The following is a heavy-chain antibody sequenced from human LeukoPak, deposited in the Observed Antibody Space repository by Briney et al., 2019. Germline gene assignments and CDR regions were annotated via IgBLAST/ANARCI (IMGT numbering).Heavy chain of an antibody. CDR3: ARKANCVSGSCRYFDY. Sequence: GSLRLSCAASGFTFSDYAMTWVRQAPGKGLEWIGYISYSGTTDYNPSLKSRVTMSVDTSENHFSLKLSFVTAADTAVYFCARKANCVSGSCRYFDYWGQGTPVTVSS. J-gene: IGHJ4*02. CDR1: GFTFSDYA. CDR2: ISYSGTT. V-gene: IGHV4-59*01. D-gene: IGHD2-21*01.